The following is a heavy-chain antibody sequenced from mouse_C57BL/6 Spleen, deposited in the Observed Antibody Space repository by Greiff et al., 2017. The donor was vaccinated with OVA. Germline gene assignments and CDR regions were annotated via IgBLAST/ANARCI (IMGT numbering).Heavy chain of an antibody. V-gene: IGHV1-64*01. CDR2: IHPNSGST. CDR3: ARGPDSSGSDY. D-gene: IGHD3-2*02. CDR1: GYTFTSYW. Sequence: QVQLQQPGAELVKPGASVTLSCKASGYTFTSYWMHWVKQRPGQGLEWIGMIHPNSGSTNYNEKFKSKATLTVDKSSSTAYMQLISLTAEDSAVYDCARGPDSSGSDYWGQGTTLTVSS. J-gene: IGHJ2*01.